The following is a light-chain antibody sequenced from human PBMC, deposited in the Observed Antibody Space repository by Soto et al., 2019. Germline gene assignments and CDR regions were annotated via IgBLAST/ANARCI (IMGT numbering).Light chain of an antibody. Sequence: EIVMTQSPATLSVSPGERATLSCRASQSVRSNLAWYQQKPGQAPRVLIYGASTRAAGIPARFSGSGSGTEFTLTISSLQSEDFAVYYCQQYNNWPPLT. CDR1: QSVRSN. CDR2: GAS. J-gene: IGKJ4*01. CDR3: QQYNNWPPLT. V-gene: IGKV3-15*01.